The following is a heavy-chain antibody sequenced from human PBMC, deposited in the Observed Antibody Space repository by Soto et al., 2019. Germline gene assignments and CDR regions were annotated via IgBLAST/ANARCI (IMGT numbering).Heavy chain of an antibody. CDR3: ARAGVRYCWPISCPLLDY. J-gene: IGHJ4*02. CDR2: INPGGSS. CDR1: GGSFSGYY. D-gene: IGHD2-15*01. Sequence: QVQLQQWGTRLLKPSETLSLTCAVYGGSFSGYYWSWIRQPPGKGLEWIGEINPGGSSNHNPSLKSRVTISVDRSKNQFSLRLTSVTAADTAVYYCARAGVRYCWPISCPLLDYWGQGALVTVSS. V-gene: IGHV4-34*01.